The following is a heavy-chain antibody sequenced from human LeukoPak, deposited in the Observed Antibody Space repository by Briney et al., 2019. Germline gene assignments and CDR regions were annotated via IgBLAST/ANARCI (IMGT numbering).Heavy chain of an antibody. CDR1: GGSFSGYY. Sequence: SETLSLTCAVYGGSFSGYYWSWIRQPPGKGLEWIGEINHSGSTNYNPSLKSRVTISVDTSKNQFSLKLSSVTAADTAVYYCARDGRITMVRGVMLDAFDIWGQGTMVTVSS. D-gene: IGHD3-10*01. V-gene: IGHV4-34*01. CDR3: ARDGRITMVRGVMLDAFDI. CDR2: INHSGST. J-gene: IGHJ3*02.